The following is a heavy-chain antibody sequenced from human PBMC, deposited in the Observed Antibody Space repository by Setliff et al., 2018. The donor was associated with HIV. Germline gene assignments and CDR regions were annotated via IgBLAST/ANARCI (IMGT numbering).Heavy chain of an antibody. CDR1: GYTFTSYA. J-gene: IGHJ6*02. V-gene: IGHV1-3*01. CDR3: ARKGVAYCGGDCYSGSYYYYGMDV. CDR2: INAGNGNT. Sequence: ASVKVSCKASGYTFTSYAMHWVRQAPGQRLEWMGWINAGNGNTKYSQKFQGRVTMTTDTSTSTAYMELRSLRSDDTAVYYCARKGVAYCGGDCYSGSYYYYGMDVWGQGTTVTVSS. D-gene: IGHD2-21*02.